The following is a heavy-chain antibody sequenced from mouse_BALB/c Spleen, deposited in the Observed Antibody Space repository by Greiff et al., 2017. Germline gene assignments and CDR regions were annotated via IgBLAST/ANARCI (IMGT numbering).Heavy chain of an antibody. D-gene: IGHD1-2*01. V-gene: IGHV5-6-5*01. J-gene: IGHJ4*01. CDR1: GFTFSSYA. CDR3: ARGGMATATDYAMDY. Sequence: EVQRVESGGGLVKPGGSLKLSCAASGFTFSSYAMSWVRQTPEKRLEWVASISSGGSTYYPDSVKGRFTISRDNARNILYLQMSSLRSEDTAMYYCARGGMATATDYAMDYWGQGTSVTVSS. CDR2: ISSGGST.